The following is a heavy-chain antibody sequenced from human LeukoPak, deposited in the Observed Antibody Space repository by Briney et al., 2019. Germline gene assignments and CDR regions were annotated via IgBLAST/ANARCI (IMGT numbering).Heavy chain of an antibody. CDR2: ISSSSSYI. CDR3: ARVTTQYITTDAFDI. D-gene: IGHD4-11*01. CDR1: GFTFSSYS. J-gene: IGHJ3*02. V-gene: IGHV3-21*01. Sequence: GGSLRLSCASSGFTFSSYSMNWVRQAPGKGLEWVSSISSSSSYIYYADSVKGRFTISRDNAKNSLYLQTNSLRAEDTAVYYCARVTTQYITTDAFDIWGQGTMVTVSS.